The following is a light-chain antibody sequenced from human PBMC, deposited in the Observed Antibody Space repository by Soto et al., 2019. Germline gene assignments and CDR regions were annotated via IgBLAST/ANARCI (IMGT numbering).Light chain of an antibody. Sequence: QSVLTQPPSVSAAPGKKVTISCSGTIFDVGDNFVSWYQHFPGTAPKLLIYDDDRRPSGIPDRFSASKSGTSATLRIARVQPGDEADYYCASWDTDVNAVLGGGTKLTVL. CDR1: IFDVGDNF. J-gene: IGLJ2*01. V-gene: IGLV1-51*01. CDR3: ASWDTDVNAV. CDR2: DDD.